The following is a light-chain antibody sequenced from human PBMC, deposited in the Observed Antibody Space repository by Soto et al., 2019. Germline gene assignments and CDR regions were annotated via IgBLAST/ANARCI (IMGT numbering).Light chain of an antibody. J-gene: IGLJ2*01. Sequence: TVVTQEPSFSVSPGGTVTLTCGLTSGSVSTTYYPSWYQQTPGQAPRTLIYSTNIRSSGVPDRFSGSILGNKAALTITGAQAGDESDYHCMLYMGGGLVVFGGGTKVTVL. CDR2: STN. V-gene: IGLV8-61*01. CDR1: SGSVSTTYY. CDR3: MLYMGGGLVV.